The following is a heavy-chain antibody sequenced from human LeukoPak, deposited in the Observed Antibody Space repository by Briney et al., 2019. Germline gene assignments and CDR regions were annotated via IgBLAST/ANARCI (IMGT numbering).Heavy chain of an antibody. CDR3: ARHRGYSYDS. J-gene: IGHJ5*02. Sequence: TXSLTCTVSGGSISSSSYYWGWIRQPPGKGLEWIGSIYYSGSTYYNPSLKSRVTISVDTSKNQFSLKLSSVTAADTAVYYCARHRGYSYDSWGQGTLVTVSS. CDR2: IYYSGST. V-gene: IGHV4-39*01. D-gene: IGHD5-18*01. CDR1: GGSISSSSYY.